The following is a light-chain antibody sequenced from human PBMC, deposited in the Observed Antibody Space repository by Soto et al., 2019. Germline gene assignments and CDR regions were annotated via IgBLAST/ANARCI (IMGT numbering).Light chain of an antibody. J-gene: IGLJ1*01. CDR2: DVK. CDR1: SSDVGGYNY. CDR3: CSYAGDYTFV. V-gene: IGLV2-11*01. Sequence: QSALTQPRSVSGSPGQSVTISCTGTSSDVGGYNYVTWYQQYPGKAPKVMIYDVKTRPSGVPDRFSGSKSGNTASLTISVLQPQDQTHYYCCSYAGDYTFVFGTGTKLTLL.